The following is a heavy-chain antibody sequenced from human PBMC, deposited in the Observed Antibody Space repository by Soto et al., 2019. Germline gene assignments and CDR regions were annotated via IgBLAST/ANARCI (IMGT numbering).Heavy chain of an antibody. Sequence: ASVKVSCKASGYTFKSCGLSWVRQAPGQGLEWMGWISAYNGNTNYAQKLQGRVTMTTDTSTSTAYMELRSLRSDDTAVYYCARDSQWLVRIYYYGLDVRGQRTTVTVSS. J-gene: IGHJ6*01. V-gene: IGHV1-18*01. CDR2: ISAYNGNT. CDR3: ARDSQWLVRIYYYGLDV. CDR1: GYTFKSCG. D-gene: IGHD6-19*01.